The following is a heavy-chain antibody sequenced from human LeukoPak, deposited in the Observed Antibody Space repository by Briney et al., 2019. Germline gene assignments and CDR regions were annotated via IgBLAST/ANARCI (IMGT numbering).Heavy chain of an antibody. CDR2: ISGSTGST. J-gene: IGHJ4*02. CDR1: GFTFSSYA. Sequence: GGSLRLSCAASGFTFSSYAMSWVRQAPGKGLEWVSAISGSTGSTYYADSVKGRFTISRDNSKSTLYLQMNSLRAGDTAVYYCAKDDHGGSGWRDYFDYWGQGTLVTVSS. V-gene: IGHV3-23*01. CDR3: AKDDHGGSGWRDYFDY. D-gene: IGHD6-19*01.